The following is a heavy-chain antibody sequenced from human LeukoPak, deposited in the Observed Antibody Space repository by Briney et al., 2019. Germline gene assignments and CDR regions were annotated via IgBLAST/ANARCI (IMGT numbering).Heavy chain of an antibody. CDR1: GFTFSSYA. D-gene: IGHD3-10*01. J-gene: IGHJ4*02. CDR3: ARDYRSGVPIDY. V-gene: IGHV3-48*03. CDR2: ISSSGATL. Sequence: PGRSQRLSCAASGFTFSSYAIHWVRHAPGKGLEWVSYISSSGATLFYADSVEGRFPISRDNAKNSLYLKMNSLRAEDTAVYYCARDYRSGVPIDYWGQGTLVTVSS.